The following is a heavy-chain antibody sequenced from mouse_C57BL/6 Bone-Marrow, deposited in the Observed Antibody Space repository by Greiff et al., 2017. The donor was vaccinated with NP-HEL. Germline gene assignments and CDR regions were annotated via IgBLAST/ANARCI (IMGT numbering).Heavy chain of an antibody. CDR2: IDPSDSYT. CDR1: GYTFTSYW. V-gene: IGHV1-50*01. D-gene: IGHD1-1*01. J-gene: IGHJ1*03. CDR3: ARRPLYGSSYWYFDV. Sequence: QVQLQQPGAELVKPGASVKLSCKASGYTFTSYWMQWVKQRPGQGLEWIGEIDPSDSYTNSNPKFKGKATLTVDTSSSTAYMQLSSLTSEDSAVYYCARRPLYGSSYWYFDVWGTGTTVTVSS.